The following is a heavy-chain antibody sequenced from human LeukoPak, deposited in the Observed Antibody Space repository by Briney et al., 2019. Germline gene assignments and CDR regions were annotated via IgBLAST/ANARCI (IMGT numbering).Heavy chain of an antibody. V-gene: IGHV3-7*01. Sequence: GGSLRLSCAASGFTFSSYWMSWVRQAPGKGLEWVANIKQDGSEKYYVDSVKGRFTISRDNSKNTLYLQMNSLRAEDTAVYYCAKSGDPQYYFDYWGQGTLVTVSS. CDR3: AKSGDPQYYFDY. D-gene: IGHD2-21*02. J-gene: IGHJ4*02. CDR2: IKQDGSEK. CDR1: GFTFSSYW.